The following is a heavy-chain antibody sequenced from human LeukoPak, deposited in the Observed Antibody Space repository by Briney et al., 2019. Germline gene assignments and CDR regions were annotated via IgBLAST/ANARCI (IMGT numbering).Heavy chain of an antibody. CDR1: GFTFSDYY. D-gene: IGHD3-22*01. CDR3: ARRVVALGFDY. CDR2: ISTSGSTI. J-gene: IGHJ4*02. Sequence: GGSLRLSCAASGFTFSDYYMSWIRQAPGKGLEWVSYISTSGSTIHYADSVKGRFTVSRDNAKKSLYLQMNSLRAEDTAVYYCARRVVALGFDYWGQGTLVTVSS. V-gene: IGHV3-11*04.